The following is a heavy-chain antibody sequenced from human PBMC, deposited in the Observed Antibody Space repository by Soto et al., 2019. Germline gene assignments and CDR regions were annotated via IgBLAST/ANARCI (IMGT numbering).Heavy chain of an antibody. CDR3: ARPSYVHCSGGSCLRYYYGMDV. D-gene: IGHD2-15*01. Sequence: SVKVSCKASGGTFSSYAISWVRQAPGQGLEWMGGIIPIFGTANYAQKFQGRVTITADESTSTAYMELSSLRSEDTAVYYCARPSYVHCSGGSCLRYYYGMDVWGQGTTVTVSS. CDR1: GGTFSSYA. CDR2: IIPIFGTA. J-gene: IGHJ6*02. V-gene: IGHV1-69*13.